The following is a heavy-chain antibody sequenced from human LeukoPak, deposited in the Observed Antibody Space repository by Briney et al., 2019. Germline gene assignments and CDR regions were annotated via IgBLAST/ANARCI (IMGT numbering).Heavy chain of an antibody. D-gene: IGHD1-14*01. J-gene: IGHJ3*01. Sequence: KASETLSLTCAVYGGSFSDYYWSWIRQPPGKGLEWIGYIYYNGITNYNPSLKSRVTISVDTSKNQFSLKLSSVTAADTAVYYCARTGNLDAFDFWGQGTMVTVSS. CDR2: IYYNGIT. CDR3: ARTGNLDAFDF. CDR1: GGSFSDYY. V-gene: IGHV4-59*08.